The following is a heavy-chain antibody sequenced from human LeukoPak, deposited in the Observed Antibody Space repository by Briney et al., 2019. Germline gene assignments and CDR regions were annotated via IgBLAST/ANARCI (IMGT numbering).Heavy chain of an antibody. V-gene: IGHV3-30*18. CDR3: ANSADY. Sequence: GGSLRLSCAASGFTFSSYWMHWVRQAPGKGLEWVAVISYDGSNKYYADSVKGRFTISRDNSKNTLYLQMNSLRAEDTAVYYCANSADYWGQGTLVTVSS. J-gene: IGHJ4*02. CDR2: ISYDGSNK. CDR1: GFTFSSYW.